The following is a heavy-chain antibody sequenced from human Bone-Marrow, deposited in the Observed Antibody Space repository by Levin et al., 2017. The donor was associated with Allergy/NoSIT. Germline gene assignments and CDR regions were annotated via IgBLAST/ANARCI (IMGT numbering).Heavy chain of an antibody. J-gene: IGHJ4*02. CDR3: ASTSQPYGEGPSWN. CDR2: IWYDGSNK. CDR1: GFTFSSYG. V-gene: IGHV3-33*01. D-gene: IGHD4-17*01. Sequence: TGGSLRLSCAASGFTFSSYGMHWVRQAPGKGLEWVAVIWYDGSNKYYADSVKGRFTISRDNSKNTLYLQMNSLRAEDTAVYYCASTSQPYGEGPSWNWGQGTLVTVSS.